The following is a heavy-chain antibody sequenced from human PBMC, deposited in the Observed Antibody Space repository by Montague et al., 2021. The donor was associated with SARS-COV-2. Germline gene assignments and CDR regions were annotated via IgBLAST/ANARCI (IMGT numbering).Heavy chain of an antibody. D-gene: IGHD1-26*01. CDR2: IDWDDDK. J-gene: IGHJ3*02. V-gene: IGHV2-70*01. CDR1: GFSLSTSGMC. Sequence: VKPTQTLTLTCTFSGFSLSTSGMCVSWIRQPPGKALEWLALIDWDDDKYYSTSLKTRLTISKDTSKNQVVLIMTNMDPVDTATYYCARIWGAPRGDAFDIWGQGTMVTVSS. CDR3: ARIWGAPRGDAFDI.